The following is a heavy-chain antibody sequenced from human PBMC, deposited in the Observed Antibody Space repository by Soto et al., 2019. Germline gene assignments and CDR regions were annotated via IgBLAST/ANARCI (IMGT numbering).Heavy chain of an antibody. CDR2: ISSSGSDI. J-gene: IGHJ4*02. Sequence: EVQLVESGGGLVKPGGCLRLSCAASGFTFSRYSMNWVRQAPGKGLEWVSFISSSGSDIYYADSVKGRFTISRDNAKNSLYLQLNSLRAEDTAVYCCARDFYGDYGFDYWGQGTLVTVYS. D-gene: IGHD4-17*01. V-gene: IGHV3-21*01. CDR3: ARDFYGDYGFDY. CDR1: GFTFSRYS.